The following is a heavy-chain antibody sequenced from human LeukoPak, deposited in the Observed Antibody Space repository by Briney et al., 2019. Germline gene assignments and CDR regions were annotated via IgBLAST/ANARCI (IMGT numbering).Heavy chain of an antibody. D-gene: IGHD5-18*01. J-gene: IGHJ4*02. V-gene: IGHV4-31*03. CDR1: GGSISSGGYY. Sequence: SETLSLTCTVSGGSISSGGYYWSWIRQHPGKGLEWIGYIYYSGSAYYNPSLKSRVTISVDTPKNQFSLKLSSVTAADTAVYYCARGSGYSYVDFDYWGQGTLVTVSS. CDR2: IYYSGSA. CDR3: ARGSGYSYVDFDY.